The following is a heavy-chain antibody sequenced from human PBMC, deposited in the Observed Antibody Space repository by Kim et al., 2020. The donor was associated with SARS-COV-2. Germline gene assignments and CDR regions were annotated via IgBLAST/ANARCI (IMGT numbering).Heavy chain of an antibody. CDR1: GYTFTSYD. Sequence: ASVKVSYKASGYTFTSYDINWVRQATGQGLEWMGWMNPNSGNTGYAQKFQGRVTMTRNTSISTAYMELSSLRSEDTAVYYCPRDRRITMIVVVITTHYYYGMDVWGQGTTVTVSS. CDR3: PRDRRITMIVVVITTHYYYGMDV. V-gene: IGHV1-8*01. CDR2: MNPNSGNT. D-gene: IGHD3-22*01. J-gene: IGHJ6*02.